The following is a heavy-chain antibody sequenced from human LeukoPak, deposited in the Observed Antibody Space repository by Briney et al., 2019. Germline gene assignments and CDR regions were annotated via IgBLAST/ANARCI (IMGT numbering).Heavy chain of an antibody. CDR1: GGSISSYY. D-gene: IGHD6-19*01. J-gene: IGHJ4*02. V-gene: IGHV4-4*07. CDR3: ARQLAVAGKAGFDY. Sequence: SETLSLTCTVSGGSISSYYWTWIRQPAGKGLEWIGRIYTTGSTNYNPSLNSRVTMSVDTSKNQFSLKLSSVTAADTAVYYCARQLAVAGKAGFDYWGQGTLVTVSS. CDR2: IYTTGST.